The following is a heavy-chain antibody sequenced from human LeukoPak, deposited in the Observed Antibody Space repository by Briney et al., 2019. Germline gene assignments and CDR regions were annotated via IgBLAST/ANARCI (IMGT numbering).Heavy chain of an antibody. CDR1: GGSISSYY. CDR2: IYYSGST. V-gene: IGHV4-59*01. D-gene: IGHD2-15*01. CDR3: VKAAGYCSGSSCYPNWFDP. J-gene: IGHJ5*02. Sequence: SETLSLTCTVSGGSISSYYWSWIRQPPGKGLEWIGYIYYSGSTNYNPSLKSRVTISVDTSKNQFSLKLSSVTAADTAVYYCVKAAGYCSGSSCYPNWFDPWGQGTLVTVSS.